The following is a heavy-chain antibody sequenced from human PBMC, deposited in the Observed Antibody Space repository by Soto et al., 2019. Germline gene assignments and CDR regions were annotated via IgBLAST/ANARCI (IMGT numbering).Heavy chain of an antibody. V-gene: IGHV3-74*01. Sequence: XXSLRLSCAASGFSFSNYWMHWVLQAPGKGLVWVSRIYTDGSSTNYAASVKGRFTISKDSAKNTVYLQMKSLRAEDTAVYYCAKDRTGDNHDYWGQGTLVTVSS. J-gene: IGHJ4*02. CDR1: GFSFSNYW. D-gene: IGHD7-27*01. CDR2: IYTDGSST. CDR3: AKDRTGDNHDY.